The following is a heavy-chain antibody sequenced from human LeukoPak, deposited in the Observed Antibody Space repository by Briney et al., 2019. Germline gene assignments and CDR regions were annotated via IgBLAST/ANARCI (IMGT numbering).Heavy chain of an antibody. CDR1: GFTFSSYG. V-gene: IGHV3-30*18. J-gene: IGHJ6*02. Sequence: GGSLRLSCAASGFTFSSYGMRWVRQAPGKGLEWVAVISYDGSNKYYADSVKGRFTISRDNSKNTLYLQMNSLRAEDTAVYYCAKDLGSSWYYYYYYGMDVWGQGTTVTVSS. D-gene: IGHD6-13*01. CDR2: ISYDGSNK. CDR3: AKDLGSSWYYYYYYGMDV.